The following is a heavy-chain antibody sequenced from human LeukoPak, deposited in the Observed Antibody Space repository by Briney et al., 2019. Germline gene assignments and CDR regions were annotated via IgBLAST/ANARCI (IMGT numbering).Heavy chain of an antibody. CDR3: ARQFYESRSPHAKYFQH. V-gene: IGHV4-39*01. CDR1: GGSISSSSYY. D-gene: IGHD3-22*01. J-gene: IGHJ1*01. Sequence: PPETLSLTCSVSGGSISSSSYYWGWIRQAPGRGLEWIGSIYYSGSTYYTPSLKSRVTISVDTSKNQFSLKLNSVTAADTAVYYCARQFYESRSPHAKYFQHWGQGTLVTVSS. CDR2: IYYSGST.